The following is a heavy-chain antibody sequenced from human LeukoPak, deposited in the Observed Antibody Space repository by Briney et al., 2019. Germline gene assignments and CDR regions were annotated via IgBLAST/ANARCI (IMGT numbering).Heavy chain of an antibody. V-gene: IGHV3-21*01. CDR1: GFIPSDYS. Sequence: PGGALIRSCSTSGFIPSDYSMNRGRRDPAKGLEWVAYISSSGAYTHYVDSMKGRITISRDDARNSLYLRMNSLRAEDTAVYYCARGLDPWGQGTPVIVSS. CDR3: ARGLDP. CDR2: ISSSGAYT. J-gene: IGHJ5*02.